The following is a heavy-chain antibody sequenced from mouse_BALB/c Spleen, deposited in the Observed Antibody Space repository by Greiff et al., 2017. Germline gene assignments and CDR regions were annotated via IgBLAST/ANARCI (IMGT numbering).Heavy chain of an antibody. CDR1: GYSFTGYF. CDR3: GRGRYDGLAWFAY. Sequence: EVKVEESGPELVKPGASVKISCKASGYSFTGYFMNWVKQSHGKSLEWIGRINPYNGDTFYNQKFKGKATLTVDKSSSTAHMELLSLTSEDSAVYYCGRGRYDGLAWFAYWGQGTLVTVSA. D-gene: IGHD2-14*01. CDR2: INPYNGDT. J-gene: IGHJ3*01. V-gene: IGHV1-37*01.